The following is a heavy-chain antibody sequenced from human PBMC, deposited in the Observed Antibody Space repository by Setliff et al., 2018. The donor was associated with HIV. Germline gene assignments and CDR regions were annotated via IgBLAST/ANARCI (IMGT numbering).Heavy chain of an antibody. CDR2: IHTSGST. J-gene: IGHJ4*02. D-gene: IGHD3-10*01. CDR1: GGSISSGTYY. CDR3: AREGRLTYGLKADY. V-gene: IGHV4-61*02. Sequence: SETLSLTCTVSGGSISSGTYYWSWIRQPAGKGLEWVGRIHTSGSTNYNPSLKSRVSISVDASKNHFSLKLSSVTAADTALYYCAREGRLTYGLKADYWGQGTLVTVSS.